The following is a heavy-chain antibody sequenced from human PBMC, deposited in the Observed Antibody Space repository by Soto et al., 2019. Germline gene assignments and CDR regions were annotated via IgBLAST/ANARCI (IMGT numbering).Heavy chain of an antibody. CDR3: ATSADVSGGVFDQ. CDR2: IKSRALGETT. CDR1: GFTFSNAW. V-gene: IGHV3-15*02. Sequence: VQLVESGGASVETGGSLRLTCAASGFTFSNAWMTWVRQAPGKGLEWVGRIKSRALGETTDYAAPVKGRFTISRDDSENTLSLQLNSLKTEDTAVYYCATSADVSGGVFDQWGQGTLVTVPS. J-gene: IGHJ4*02. D-gene: IGHD3-16*01.